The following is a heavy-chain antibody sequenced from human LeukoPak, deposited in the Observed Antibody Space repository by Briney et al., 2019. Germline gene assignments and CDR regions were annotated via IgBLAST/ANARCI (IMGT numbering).Heavy chain of an antibody. CDR1: GFTFDSFA. CDR2: ITGSSGSR. D-gene: IGHD3-10*01. J-gene: IGHJ4*02. Sequence: PGGSLRLSCAASGFTFDSFAVSWVRQAPGKGLDWVSTITGSSGSRYYADSVKGRFTISGDNSKNTLYLQMNGLRAEDTAIYYCARAGIGVTMRMFDSWGQGTLITVSS. CDR3: ARAGIGVTMRMFDS. V-gene: IGHV3-23*01.